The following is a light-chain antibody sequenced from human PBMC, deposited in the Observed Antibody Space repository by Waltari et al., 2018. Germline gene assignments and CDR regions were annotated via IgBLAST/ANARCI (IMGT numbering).Light chain of an antibody. Sequence: SYELTPPPSVSVSPGQTASITCSGVKLGDKYACWYQQKPGQSPVPVIYQDSRRPSGIPERFSGSNSGNTATLTRSGTQAMDEADNYCQAWDSSTYVFGTGTKVTVL. V-gene: IGLV3-1*01. J-gene: IGLJ1*01. CDR1: KLGDKY. CDR3: QAWDSSTYV. CDR2: QDS.